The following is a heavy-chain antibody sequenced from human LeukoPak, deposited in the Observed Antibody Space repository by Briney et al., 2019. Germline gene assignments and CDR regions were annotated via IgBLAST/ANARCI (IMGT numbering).Heavy chain of an antibody. CDR3: ARDPHDYGDYVYGMDV. CDR1: GFTFSSYS. CDR2: ISSSSSYI. D-gene: IGHD4-17*01. J-gene: IGHJ6*02. V-gene: IGHV3-21*01. Sequence: GGSLRLSCAASGFTFSSYSMNWVRQAPGKGLEWVSSISSSSSYIYYADSVKGRFTISRDNAKNSLYLQMNSLRAEDTAVYYCARDPHDYGDYVYGMDVWGQGTTVTVSS.